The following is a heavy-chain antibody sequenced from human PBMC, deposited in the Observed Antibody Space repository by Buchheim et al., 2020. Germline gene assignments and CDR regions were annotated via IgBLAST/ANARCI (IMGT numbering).Heavy chain of an antibody. V-gene: IGHV3-7*01. J-gene: IGHJ1*01. CDR1: GFTFSSYW. D-gene: IGHD5-24*01. CDR2: IKQDGSEK. CDR3: ARDEGDGYLKLGIEYFQH. Sequence: EVQLVESGGGLVQPGGSLRLSCAASGFTFSSYWMSWVRQAPGKGLEWVANIKQDGSEKYYVASVKGRFTISRDNAKNSLYMQMNSLRAEYTAVYYCARDEGDGYLKLGIEYFQHWGQGTL.